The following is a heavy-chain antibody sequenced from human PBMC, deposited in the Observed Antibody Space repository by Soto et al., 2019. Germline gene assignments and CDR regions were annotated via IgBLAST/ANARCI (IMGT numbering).Heavy chain of an antibody. V-gene: IGHV1-69*02. Sequence: QVQLVQSGAEVKKPGSSVKVSCKASGGTFSSYTISWVRQAPGQGLEWMGRIIPILGIANYAQKFRGRVTITADKSTSTAYMELSSLRSEDTAVYYCARGPYGGNSIDYWGQGTLVTVSS. CDR2: IIPILGIA. CDR3: ARGPYGGNSIDY. CDR1: GGTFSSYT. J-gene: IGHJ4*02. D-gene: IGHD4-17*01.